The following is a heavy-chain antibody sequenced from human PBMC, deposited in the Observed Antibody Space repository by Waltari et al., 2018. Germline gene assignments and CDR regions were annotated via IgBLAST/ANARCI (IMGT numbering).Heavy chain of an antibody. Sequence: EVQLVESGGGLVQPGGSLRLSCAASGFTFRAYWMCWVSQAPGKGLEWVANIKPDGSGESYVESVKGRFTISRDNAKNSLYLQMTSLRADDTAVYYCARALYSGNSEFGYWGQGTLVTVSS. V-gene: IGHV3-7*01. J-gene: IGHJ4*02. D-gene: IGHD3-16*01. CDR2: IKPDGSGE. CDR3: ARALYSGNSEFGY. CDR1: GFTFRAYW.